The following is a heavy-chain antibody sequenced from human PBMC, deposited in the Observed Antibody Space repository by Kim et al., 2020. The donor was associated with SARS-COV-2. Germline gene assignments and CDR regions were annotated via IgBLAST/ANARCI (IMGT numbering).Heavy chain of an antibody. D-gene: IGHD3-10*01. CDR1: GFTFSDYA. J-gene: IGHJ4*02. Sequence: ASVKVSCKASGFTFSDYAMYWVRQAPGQRLEWMGWINAGSGNTRYSQKFQGRVTITWDTSASTAYMDLTSLRFEDTAVYYCARERFGDYWGQGTLVTVSS. V-gene: IGHV1-3*01. CDR3: ARERFGDY. CDR2: INAGSGNT.